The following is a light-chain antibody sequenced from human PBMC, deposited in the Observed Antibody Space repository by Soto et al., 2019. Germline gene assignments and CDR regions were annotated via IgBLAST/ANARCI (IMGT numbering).Light chain of an antibody. Sequence: EIVLTQSPATLSLSPGERATLSCSASQSVSSYLAWYQQKPGQAPRLLIYDASNRATGIPDRFSGSGSGTDFTLTISSLEPEDFAVYYCQQRSNWPRTFGQGTKVDIK. CDR2: DAS. CDR3: QQRSNWPRT. V-gene: IGKV3-11*01. J-gene: IGKJ1*01. CDR1: QSVSSY.